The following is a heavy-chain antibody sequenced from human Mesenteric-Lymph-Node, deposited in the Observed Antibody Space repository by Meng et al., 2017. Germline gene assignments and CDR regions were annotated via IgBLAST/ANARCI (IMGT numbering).Heavy chain of an antibody. CDR2: INPNSGGT. CDR1: GGTFSGYY. V-gene: IGHV1-2*06. J-gene: IGHJ4*02. CDR3: AAGIAVAGTGSDFDY. D-gene: IGHD6-19*01. Sequence: QVQLVHSGAEVNKPGSSVKVSCKASGGTFSGYYMHWVRQAPGQGLEWMGRINPNSGGTNYAQKFQGRVTMTRDTSISTAYMELSRLRSDDTAVYYCAAGIAVAGTGSDFDYWGQGTLVTVSS.